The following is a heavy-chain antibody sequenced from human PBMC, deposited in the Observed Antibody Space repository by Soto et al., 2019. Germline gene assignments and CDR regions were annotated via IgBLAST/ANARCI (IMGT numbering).Heavy chain of an antibody. D-gene: IGHD5-12*01. J-gene: IGHJ4*02. Sequence: SVKVSCKTSGFTITRSAVQWVRQARGQRLEWIGWIVVGSGNTNYAQKFQERVTITRDMSTSTAYMELSSLRSEDTAVYYCARDEESDIVATMVYWGQGTLVTVSS. CDR1: GFTITRSA. CDR3: ARDEESDIVATMVY. CDR2: IVVGSGNT. V-gene: IGHV1-58*01.